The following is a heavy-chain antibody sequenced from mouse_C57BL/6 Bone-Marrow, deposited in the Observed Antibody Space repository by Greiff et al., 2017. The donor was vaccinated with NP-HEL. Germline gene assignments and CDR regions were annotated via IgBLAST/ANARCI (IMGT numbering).Heavy chain of an antibody. CDR2: INPYNGGT. CDR1: GYTFTDYY. J-gene: IGHJ3*01. Sequence: EVKLVESGPVLVKPGASVKMSCKASGYTFTDYYMNWVKQSHGKSLEWIGVINPYNGGTSYNQKFKGKATLTVDKSSSTAYMELNSLTSEDSAVYYCARSGRGAYWGQGTLVTVSA. D-gene: IGHD4-1*01. CDR3: ARSGRGAY. V-gene: IGHV1-19*01.